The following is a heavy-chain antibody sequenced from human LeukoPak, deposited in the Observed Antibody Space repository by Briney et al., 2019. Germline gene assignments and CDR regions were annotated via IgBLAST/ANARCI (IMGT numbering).Heavy chain of an antibody. V-gene: IGHV4-4*07. Sequence: SETLSLTCTVSGGSISSYYWSWIRQPAGKGLEWIGRIYTSGSTTYNPSLKRRVTMSVDTSKNQFSLKLSSVTAADTAVYYCARVSVTKPHFDYWGQGTLVTVSS. CDR2: IYTSGST. CDR1: GGSISSYY. J-gene: IGHJ4*02. CDR3: ARVSVTKPHFDY. D-gene: IGHD4-17*01.